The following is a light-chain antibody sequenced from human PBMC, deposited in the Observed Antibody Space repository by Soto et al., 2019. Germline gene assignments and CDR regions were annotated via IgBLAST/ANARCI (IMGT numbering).Light chain of an antibody. CDR2: KAS. J-gene: IGKJ1*01. Sequence: DIQMTQSPSTLSASVGDRVTITCRASQSISSWLAWYQQKPGKAPKLLIYKASSLESGVPSRFSGSRSETEFILTISSLQPDDFATYYCQQYNSYSTWTFGQGTKVEIK. V-gene: IGKV1-5*03. CDR3: QQYNSYSTWT. CDR1: QSISSW.